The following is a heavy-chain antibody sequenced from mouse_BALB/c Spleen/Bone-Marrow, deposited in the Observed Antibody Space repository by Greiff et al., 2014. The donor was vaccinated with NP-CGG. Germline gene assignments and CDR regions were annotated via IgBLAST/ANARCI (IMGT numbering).Heavy chain of an antibody. V-gene: IGHV1S130*01. Sequence: QVQLQQSGSVLVRPGASVKLSCKASGYTFTSSWMHWAKQRPGQGLEWIGDIHPNSGNTNYNEKFRGKATLTVDTSSNTAYVDLSCLTSEDSAVYYCARSYRFWYFDVWGAGTTVTVSS. J-gene: IGHJ1*01. CDR1: GYTFTSSW. CDR2: IHPNSGNT. D-gene: IGHD2-14*01. CDR3: ARSYRFWYFDV.